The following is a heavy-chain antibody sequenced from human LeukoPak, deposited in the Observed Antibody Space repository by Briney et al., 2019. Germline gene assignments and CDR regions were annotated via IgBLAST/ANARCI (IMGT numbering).Heavy chain of an antibody. D-gene: IGHD3-22*01. CDR2: ISSSSSYI. V-gene: IGHV3-21*01. J-gene: IGHJ3*02. CDR3: ARHLPVFYYDSSGYSGAFDI. Sequence: GGSLRLSCAASGFTFSSYSMNWVRQAPGKGLEWVSSISSSSSYIYYADSVKGRFTISRDNAKNSLYLQMNSLKAEDTAVYYCARHLPVFYYDSSGYSGAFDIWGQGTMVTVSS. CDR1: GFTFSSYS.